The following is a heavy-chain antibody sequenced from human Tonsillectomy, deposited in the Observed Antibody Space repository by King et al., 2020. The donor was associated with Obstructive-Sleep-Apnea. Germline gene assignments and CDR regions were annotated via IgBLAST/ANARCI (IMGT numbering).Heavy chain of an antibody. V-gene: IGHV4-30-4*01. CDR1: GGSISSGDYY. D-gene: IGHD3-9*01. CDR3: ARGDTYYDILTGRRVNDAFDI. Sequence: QLQESGPGLVKPSQTLSLTCTVPGGSISSGDYYWSWIRQPPGKGLEWSGYIYYSGSTYYNPSLKSRVTISVDTSKNQFSLKLSSVTAADTAVYYCARGDTYYDILTGRRVNDAFDIWGQGTMVTVSS. CDR2: IYYSGST. J-gene: IGHJ3*02.